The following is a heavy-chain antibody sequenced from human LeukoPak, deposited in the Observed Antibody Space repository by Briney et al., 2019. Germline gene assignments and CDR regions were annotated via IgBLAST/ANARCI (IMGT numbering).Heavy chain of an antibody. CDR3: AGSYTPFYFDY. D-gene: IGHD2-15*01. CDR2: IKEDGSEK. J-gene: IGHJ4*02. V-gene: IGHV3-7*01. Sequence: GGSLRLSCAASGFTFSSHWMSWVRQAPGKGLEWVANIKEDGSEKYYVDSVKGRFTISRDNAKKSLYLQMNSLRAEDTAVYYCAGSYTPFYFDYWGQGTLVTVSS. CDR1: GFTFSSHW.